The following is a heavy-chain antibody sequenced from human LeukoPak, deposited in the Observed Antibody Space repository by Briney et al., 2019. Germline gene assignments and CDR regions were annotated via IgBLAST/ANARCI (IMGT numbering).Heavy chain of an antibody. CDR1: GFTFSNYA. D-gene: IGHD3-10*01. Sequence: GQSLRLSCAASGFTFSNYAMHWVRQAPGKGLEWVSLVSSGGTYEYYADSVKGRFTISRDNSKNTLYLQLNSLRAEDTAVYYCARDSTYYYDSGSSGPHYFDNWGQGTLVTVPS. J-gene: IGHJ4*02. V-gene: IGHV3-30*01. CDR2: VSSGGTYE. CDR3: ARDSTYYYDSGSSGPHYFDN.